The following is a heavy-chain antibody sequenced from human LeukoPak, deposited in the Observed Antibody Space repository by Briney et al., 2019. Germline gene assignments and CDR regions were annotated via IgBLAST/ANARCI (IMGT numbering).Heavy chain of an antibody. CDR2: ISAYNGNT. Sequence: EASVKVSCKASGYTFTSYGISWVRQAPGQGLEWMGWISAYNGNTNYAQKLQGRVTMTRNTSISTAYMELSSLRSEDTAVYYCARDSSGWYHWFDPWGQGTLVTVSS. CDR1: GYTFTSYG. D-gene: IGHD6-19*01. CDR3: ARDSSGWYHWFDP. V-gene: IGHV1-18*01. J-gene: IGHJ5*02.